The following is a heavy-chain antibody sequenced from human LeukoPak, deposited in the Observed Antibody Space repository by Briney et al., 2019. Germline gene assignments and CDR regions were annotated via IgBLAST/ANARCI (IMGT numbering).Heavy chain of an antibody. J-gene: IGHJ4*02. CDR2: INTDGSDT. CDR1: GFTFSSNY. CDR3: ARALRSPGDSGLDY. V-gene: IGHV3-74*03. D-gene: IGHD3-10*01. Sequence: GGSLRLSCAASGFTFSSNYMHWVRQAPGKGLVWVSRINTDGSDTTYADFVKGRFTISRDNAKNTLYLEMNSLRAEGTAVYYCARALRSPGDSGLDYWGQGALVTVSS.